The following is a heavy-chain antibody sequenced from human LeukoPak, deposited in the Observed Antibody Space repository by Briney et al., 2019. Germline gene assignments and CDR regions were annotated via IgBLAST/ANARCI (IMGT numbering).Heavy chain of an antibody. V-gene: IGHV3-7*01. CDR2: IKQDGSEK. CDR1: GFTFSSYW. Sequence: PGGSLRVSCAASGFTFSSYWMSWVRQAPGKGLEWVANIKQDGSEKYYVDSVKGRFTISRDNAKNSLYLQMNSLRAEDTAVYYCARVRWFGELLYFDYWGQGTLVTVSS. D-gene: IGHD3-10*01. CDR3: ARVRWFGELLYFDY. J-gene: IGHJ4*02.